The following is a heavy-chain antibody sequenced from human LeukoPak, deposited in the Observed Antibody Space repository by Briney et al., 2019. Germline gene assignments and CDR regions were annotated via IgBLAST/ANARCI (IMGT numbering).Heavy chain of an antibody. CDR3: ARTVRGIVMPQNAFDI. Sequence: GGSLRLSCSASGFTFNNYWMRWVRQAPGKGLEWVANIKEDGSVQYYVDSLKGRFTISRDNAENSLYLQLDSLRAEDTAVYYCARTVRGIVMPQNAFDIWGQGTVVTVSS. D-gene: IGHD1-26*01. V-gene: IGHV3-7*01. CDR2: IKEDGSVQ. CDR1: GFTFNNYW. J-gene: IGHJ3*02.